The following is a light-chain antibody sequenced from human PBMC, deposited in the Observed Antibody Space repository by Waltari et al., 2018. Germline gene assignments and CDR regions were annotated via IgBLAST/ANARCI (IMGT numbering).Light chain of an antibody. V-gene: IGKV1-5*03. CDR3: QQYLSSPAT. CDR1: QTIGAW. J-gene: IGKJ1*01. Sequence: DIQITHSPSTVSASVGGRFPISCQASQTIGAWLAWYQQKPGKAPKLLIFKTSSLESGVPPRFSGSGGGTEFSLTISSLQPDDFATYYCQQYLSSPATFGHGTKVEVK. CDR2: KTS.